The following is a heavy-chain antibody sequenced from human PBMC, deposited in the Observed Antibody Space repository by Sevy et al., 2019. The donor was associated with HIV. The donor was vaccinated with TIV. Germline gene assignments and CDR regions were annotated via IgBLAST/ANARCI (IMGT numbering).Heavy chain of an antibody. CDR1: GFTFKTYN. J-gene: IGHJ4*02. CDR2: ITSSSSII. Sequence: GGSLRLSCVASGFTFKTYNMNWVRQAPGKGLEWVSYITSSSSIIYYADSVRDRFTISRDNAKNSLYLQMNSLRPEDTAVYFCARDGLPAPAKLDYWGQGTQVTVSS. D-gene: IGHD6-13*01. CDR3: ARDGLPAPAKLDY. V-gene: IGHV3-48*01.